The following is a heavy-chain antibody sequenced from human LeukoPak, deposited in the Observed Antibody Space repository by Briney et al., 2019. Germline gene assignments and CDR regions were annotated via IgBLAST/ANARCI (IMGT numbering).Heavy chain of an antibody. Sequence: GRSLRLSCAASGFTFSSYGMHWVRQAPGKGLEWVAVISYDGSNKYYADSVKGRFTISRDNSKNTLYLQMNSLRAEDTAVYYCAKEFTPRDIAPGYWGQGTLVTVSS. D-gene: IGHD5-12*01. CDR3: AKEFTPRDIAPGY. CDR1: GFTFSSYG. J-gene: IGHJ4*02. V-gene: IGHV3-30*18. CDR2: ISYDGSNK.